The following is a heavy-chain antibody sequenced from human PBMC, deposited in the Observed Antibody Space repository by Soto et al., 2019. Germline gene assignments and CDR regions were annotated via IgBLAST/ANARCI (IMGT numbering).Heavy chain of an antibody. Sequence: ASVKVSCKASGYTFTGYYMHWVRQAPGQGLEWMGWINPNSGGTNYAQKFQGWVTMTRDTSISTAYMELSRLRSDDTAVYYCARVQGHCSSTSCYSSLYRMDVPGQATTVTVSS. CDR1: GYTFTGYY. CDR2: INPNSGGT. J-gene: IGHJ6*02. D-gene: IGHD2-2*02. CDR3: ARVQGHCSSTSCYSSLYRMDV. V-gene: IGHV1-2*04.